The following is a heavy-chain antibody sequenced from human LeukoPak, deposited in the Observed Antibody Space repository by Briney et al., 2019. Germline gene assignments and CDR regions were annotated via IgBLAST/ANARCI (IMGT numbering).Heavy chain of an antibody. CDR2: ISGSGGST. J-gene: IGHJ5*02. CDR3: SHYDILTGYVFDP. Sequence: TGGSLRLPCAASGFTFSSYATSWVRQAPGKGLEWVSAISGSGGSTYYADSVKGRFTISRDNSKNTLYLQMNSLRAEDTAVYYCSHYDILTGYVFDPWGQGTLVTVSS. V-gene: IGHV3-23*01. CDR1: GFTFSSYA. D-gene: IGHD3-9*01.